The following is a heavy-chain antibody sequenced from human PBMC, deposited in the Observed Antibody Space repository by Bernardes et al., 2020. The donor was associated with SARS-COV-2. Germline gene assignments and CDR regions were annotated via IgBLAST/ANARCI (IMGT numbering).Heavy chain of an antibody. CDR2: ISGSGGST. CDR3: AKVLDCGGDCPAYYYYGMDV. D-gene: IGHD2-21*02. Sequence: GGSLRLSCAASGFTLSRYDMSWVRQAPGKGLEWVSTISGSGGSTNYADSVKGRFTISRDTSKNTLYLQVNSLRVEDTAVYYCAKVLDCGGDCPAYYYYGMDVWGQGTTVTVSS. V-gene: IGHV3-23*01. CDR1: GFTLSRYD. J-gene: IGHJ6*02.